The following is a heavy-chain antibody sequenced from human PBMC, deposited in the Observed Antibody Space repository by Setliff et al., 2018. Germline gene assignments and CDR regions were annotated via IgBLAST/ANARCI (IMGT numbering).Heavy chain of an antibody. CDR3: ARYDSSGYHYYYGMDV. CDR2: IFPGDSDT. J-gene: IGHJ6*02. Sequence: GESLKISCKGSGYNFNNDWIGWVRQMPGKGLEWMGSIFPGDSDTRYSPSFQGQVTISADKSISTAYLQWSSLKASDTAMYYCARYDSSGYHYYYGMDVWGQGTTVTVSS. CDR1: GYNFNNDW. D-gene: IGHD3-22*01. V-gene: IGHV5-51*01.